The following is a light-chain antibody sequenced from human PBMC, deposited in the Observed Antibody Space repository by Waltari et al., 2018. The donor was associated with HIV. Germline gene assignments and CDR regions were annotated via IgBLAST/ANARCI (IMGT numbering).Light chain of an antibody. CDR2: AAS. CDR3: QHYYNTPPT. V-gene: IGKV1-NL1*01. Sequence: DIQMTQSTSSLSASVGDRVTITCRASQGISNSLAWYQQKPGIAPKLLLYAASRLESGVPSRFSGGGSGTDYTLTISSLQPEDFATYYCQHYYNTPPTFGQGTRLEIK. J-gene: IGKJ5*01. CDR1: QGISNS.